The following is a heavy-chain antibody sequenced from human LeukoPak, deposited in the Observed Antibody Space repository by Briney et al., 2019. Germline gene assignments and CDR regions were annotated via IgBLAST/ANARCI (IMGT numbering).Heavy chain of an antibody. V-gene: IGHV1-18*01. CDR3: ARVYSGYDFYGDYFDY. D-gene: IGHD5-12*01. J-gene: IGHJ4*02. CDR1: GYTFTSCG. Sequence: ASVKVSCKASGYTFTSCGISWVRQAPGQGLEWMGWISAYNGNTNYAQKLQGRVTMTTDTSTSTAYMELRSLRSDDTAVYYCARVYSGYDFYGDYFDYWGQGTLVTVSS. CDR2: ISAYNGNT.